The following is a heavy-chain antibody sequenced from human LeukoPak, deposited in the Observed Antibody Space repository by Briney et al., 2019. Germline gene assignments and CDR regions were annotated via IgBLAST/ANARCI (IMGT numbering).Heavy chain of an antibody. CDR1: GFTFSDYY. J-gene: IGHJ4*02. D-gene: IGHD6-19*01. CDR3: AKVVAGQYFDY. CDR2: ISRSSTYT. Sequence: GGSLRLSCAASGFTFSDYYMSWIRQAPGKGLEWVSYISRSSTYTNYADSVKGRFSISRDNAKNSLYLQMNSLRAEDTAVYYCAKVVAGQYFDYWGQGTLVSVSS. V-gene: IGHV3-11*05.